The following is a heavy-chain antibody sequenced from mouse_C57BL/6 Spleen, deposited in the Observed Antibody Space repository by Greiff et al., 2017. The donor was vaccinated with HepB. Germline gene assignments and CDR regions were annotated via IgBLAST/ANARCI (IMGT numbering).Heavy chain of an antibody. V-gene: IGHV14-3*01. CDR1: GFNIKNTY. J-gene: IGHJ2*01. Sequence: EVKLQESVAELVRPGASVKLSCTASGFNIKNTYMHWVKQRPEQGLAWIGSIDPANGNTKYAPKFQGKATITADTSSNTAYLQLSSLTSEDTAIYYCARTGSSYARVYFDYWGQGTTLTVSS. D-gene: IGHD1-1*01. CDR2: IDPANGNT. CDR3: ARTGSSYARVYFDY.